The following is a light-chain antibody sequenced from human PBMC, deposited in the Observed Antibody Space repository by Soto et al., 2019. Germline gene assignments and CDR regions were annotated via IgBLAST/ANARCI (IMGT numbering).Light chain of an antibody. Sequence: QLVLTQPASVSGSPGQSITISCTGSSSDVGAYNFASWYQQHPGAAPKLLIHDVNKRPPGVPDRFSASKSGNTASLTISGLQAEDEADYYCCSYAGEYKYVFGSGTKLTVL. CDR3: CSYAGEYKYV. V-gene: IGLV2-11*01. CDR1: SSDVGAYNF. CDR2: DVN. J-gene: IGLJ1*01.